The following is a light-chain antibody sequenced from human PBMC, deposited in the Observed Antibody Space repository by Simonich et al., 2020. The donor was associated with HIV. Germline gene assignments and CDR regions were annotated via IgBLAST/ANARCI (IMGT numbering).Light chain of an antibody. V-gene: IGKV3-15*01. Sequence: EIVMTQSPATLSVSPGERATLSCKASQSISANLAWYQPKPVKAPRLLIYGASNRATGIPARCSGSGSGTEFTLTISSLQSEDFAVYYCQQYNNWPLTFGGGTKVEIK. CDR1: QSISAN. CDR3: QQYNNWPLT. J-gene: IGKJ4*01. CDR2: GAS.